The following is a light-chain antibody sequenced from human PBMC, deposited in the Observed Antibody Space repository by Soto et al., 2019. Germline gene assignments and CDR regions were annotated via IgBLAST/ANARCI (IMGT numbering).Light chain of an antibody. J-gene: IGLJ1*01. CDR1: SSDVGGYNY. CDR3: SSYTCSSTLGV. V-gene: IGLV2-14*01. CDR2: DVS. Sequence: QSALTQPASVSGSPGQSITISCTGTSSDVGGYNYVSWYQQHPGKAPKLMIYDVSNRPSGVSNRFSGSKSGNTASLTISGLQAEDEADYYCSSYTCSSTLGVFVTGSKVTVL.